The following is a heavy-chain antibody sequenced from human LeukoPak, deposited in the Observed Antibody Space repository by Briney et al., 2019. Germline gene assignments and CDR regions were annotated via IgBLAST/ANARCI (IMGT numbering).Heavy chain of an antibody. D-gene: IGHD4-17*01. V-gene: IGHV3-7*01. CDR1: GFSFTTYW. CDR3: ARLGPVTKDHYCDY. CDR2: INQDESSQ. Sequence: GGSLRLSCAASGFSFTTYWMGWVRQAPGKGLEWVANINQDESSQYYVDAVRGRFTTSRDNAKNSLNLQMNSLRGEGTAVYFCARLGPVTKDHYCDYWGQGTLVTVSS. J-gene: IGHJ4*02.